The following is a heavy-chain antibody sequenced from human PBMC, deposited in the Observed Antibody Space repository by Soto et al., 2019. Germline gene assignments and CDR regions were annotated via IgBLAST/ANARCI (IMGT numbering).Heavy chain of an antibody. J-gene: IGHJ6*02. CDR2: IYPGDSDT. V-gene: IGHV5-51*01. D-gene: IGHD3-10*01. CDR1: GYSFTSYW. CDR3: GGRRGGDKFGWFDYYYGMDV. Sequence: PGESLKISCKGSGYSFTSYWIGWVRQMPGKGLEWMGIIYPGDSDTRYSPSFQGQVTISADKSISTAYLQWSSLKASDTAMYYCGGRRGGDKFGWFDYYYGMDVWGQGTTVTVSS.